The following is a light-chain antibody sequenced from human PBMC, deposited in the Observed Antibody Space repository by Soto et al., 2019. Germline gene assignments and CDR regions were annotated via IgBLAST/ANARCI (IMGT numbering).Light chain of an antibody. CDR2: LGS. J-gene: IGKJ2*01. CDR3: METLQVPHT. CDR1: QSLLYRNGFHY. Sequence: DLAMTQSPLSLPVTPGEPASISCRSSQSLLYRNGFHYLDWYVQKPGQSPQLLIYLGSNRASGVPDRFSGSGSGTDFTLEISRVEAEDVGVYYCMETLQVPHTFGQGTKLEIK. V-gene: IGKV2-28*01.